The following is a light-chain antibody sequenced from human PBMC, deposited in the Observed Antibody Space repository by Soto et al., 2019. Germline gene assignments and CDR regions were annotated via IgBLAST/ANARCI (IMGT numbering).Light chain of an antibody. CDR1: SNDIGLYAL. CDR3: CSYTRVSTVI. Sequence: QSVLTQPASVSGSPGQSIIISCTGTSNDIGLYALVSWFQQRPGKAPKLMIYEANKRPLGVSNRFSGSTSGNTASLTISGLQTEDEADYYCCSYTRVSTVIFGGGTKLTVL. V-gene: IGLV2-23*01. CDR2: EAN. J-gene: IGLJ2*01.